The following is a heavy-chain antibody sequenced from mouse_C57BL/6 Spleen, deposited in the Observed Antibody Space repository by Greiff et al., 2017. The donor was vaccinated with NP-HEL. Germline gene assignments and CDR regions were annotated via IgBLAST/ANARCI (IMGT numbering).Heavy chain of an antibody. J-gene: IGHJ3*01. D-gene: IGHD2-5*01. V-gene: IGHV7-3*01. CDR3: ARDYYSNPWFAY. CDR2: IRNKANGYTT. Sequence: EVKLVESGGGLVQPGGSLSLSCAASGFTFTDYYMSWVRQPPGKALEWLGFIRNKANGYTTEYSASVKGRFTISRDNSQSILYLQMNALRAEDSATYYCARDYYSNPWFAYWGQGTLVTVSA. CDR1: GFTFTDYY.